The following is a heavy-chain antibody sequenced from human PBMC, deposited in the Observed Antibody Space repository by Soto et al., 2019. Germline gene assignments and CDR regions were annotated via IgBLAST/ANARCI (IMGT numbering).Heavy chain of an antibody. CDR1: GFTFSSYA. CDR3: AKDLRAPEDIVVVVAATSLDY. D-gene: IGHD2-15*01. J-gene: IGHJ4*02. Sequence: GGSLRLSCAASGFTFSSYAMSWVRQAPGKGLEWVSAISGSGGSTYYADSVKGRFTISRDNSKNTLYLQMNSLRAEDTAVYYCAKDLRAPEDIVVVVAATSLDYWGQGTLVTVSS. V-gene: IGHV3-23*01. CDR2: ISGSGGST.